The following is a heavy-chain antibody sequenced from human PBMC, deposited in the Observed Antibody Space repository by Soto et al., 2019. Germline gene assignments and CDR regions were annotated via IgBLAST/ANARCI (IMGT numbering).Heavy chain of an antibody. Sequence: EVQLVESGGGLVQPGRSLRLSCAASGFTFDDYAMHWVRQAPGKGLEWVSGISWNSGSIGYADSVKGRFTISRDNAKNSLYLQMNSLRAEDKALYYCAKGEKWLVQSIDYWGQGTLVTVSS. J-gene: IGHJ4*02. V-gene: IGHV3-9*01. D-gene: IGHD6-19*01. CDR1: GFTFDDYA. CDR2: ISWNSGSI. CDR3: AKGEKWLVQSIDY.